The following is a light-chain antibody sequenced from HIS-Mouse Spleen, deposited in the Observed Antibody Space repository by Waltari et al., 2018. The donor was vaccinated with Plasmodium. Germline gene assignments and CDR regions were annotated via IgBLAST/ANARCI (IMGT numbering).Light chain of an antibody. Sequence: DIQMTQSPSSLSASVGDRVTITCRASQSISSYLNWYQQKPGKAPKLLIYAASSLQSGVPARFSGSGSGTDVTLTISSLQPEDFATYYCQQSYRTWTVGQGTKVEIK. J-gene: IGKJ1*01. CDR1: QSISSY. CDR3: QQSYRTWT. V-gene: IGKV1-39*01. CDR2: AAS.